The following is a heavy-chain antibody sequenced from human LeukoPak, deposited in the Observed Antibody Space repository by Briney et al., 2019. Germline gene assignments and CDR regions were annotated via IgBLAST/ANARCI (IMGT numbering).Heavy chain of an antibody. J-gene: IGHJ3*02. Sequence: GGSLRLSCAASGFAVSSNYMSWVRQAPGKGLEWVSVIFRDGRAFYADSVKGRFTISRDNSKNTLYLQMNSLRAEDTAVYYCAKDRLWYGERIDAFDIWGQGTMVTVSS. V-gene: IGHV3-66*02. CDR1: GFAVSSNY. D-gene: IGHD3-10*01. CDR2: IFRDGRA. CDR3: AKDRLWYGERIDAFDI.